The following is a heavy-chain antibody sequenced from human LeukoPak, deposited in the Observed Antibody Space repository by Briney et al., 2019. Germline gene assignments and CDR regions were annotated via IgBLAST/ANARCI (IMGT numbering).Heavy chain of an antibody. CDR1: GGSISSYY. V-gene: IGHV4-59*12. CDR3: ARDHPRDAFDI. J-gene: IGHJ3*02. Sequence: SETLSLTCTVSGGSISSYYWSWIRQPPGKGLEWIGYIYYSGSTNYNPSLKSRVTISVDTSKNQFSLKLSSVTAADTAVYYCARDHPRDAFDIWGQGTMVTVSS. CDR2: IYYSGST.